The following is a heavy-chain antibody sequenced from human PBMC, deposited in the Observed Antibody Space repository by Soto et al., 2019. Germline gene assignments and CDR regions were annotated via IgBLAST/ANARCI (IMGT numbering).Heavy chain of an antibody. CDR2: INGGGSSA. CDR1: GFSFSIFW. J-gene: IGHJ4*02. V-gene: IGHV3-74*01. D-gene: IGHD5-12*01. CDR3: TRGGGYRGYDPFDY. Sequence: EVQLVESGGDLVQPGGSLRLSCAASGFSFSIFWMHWVRQAPGKGLVWVSSINGGGSSADYADSVKGRSTFSRDNAKNTVYLQMNSLRAEDTAVYYCTRGGGYRGYDPFDYWGQGTLVTVSS.